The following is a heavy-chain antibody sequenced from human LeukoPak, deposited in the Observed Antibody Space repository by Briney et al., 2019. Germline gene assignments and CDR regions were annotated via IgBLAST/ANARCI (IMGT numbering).Heavy chain of an antibody. D-gene: IGHD3-16*01. CDR2: ISGSGGST. CDR1: GFTFSSYA. V-gene: IGHV3-23*01. CDR3: AKRGFGFYYGMDV. Sequence: VGSLRLSCAASGFTFSSYAMSWVRQAPGKGLEWVSAISGSGGSTYYADSVKGRFTISRDNSKNTLYLQMNSLRAEDTAVYYCAKRGFGFYYGMDVWGQGTTVTVSS. J-gene: IGHJ6*02.